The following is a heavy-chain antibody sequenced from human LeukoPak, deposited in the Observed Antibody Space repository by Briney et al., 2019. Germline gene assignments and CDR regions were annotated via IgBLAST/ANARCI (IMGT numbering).Heavy chain of an antibody. CDR3: ARPSRDPSYSYYMDV. CDR2: INPSGGST. Sequence: ASVKVSCKASGYTFTSYYMHWVRQAPGQGLEWMGIINPSGGSTSYAQKFQGRVTMTSDTSTSTVYMELSSLRSEDTAVYYCARPSRDPSYSYYMDVWGKGTTVTVSS. J-gene: IGHJ6*03. V-gene: IGHV1-46*01. CDR1: GYTFTSYY.